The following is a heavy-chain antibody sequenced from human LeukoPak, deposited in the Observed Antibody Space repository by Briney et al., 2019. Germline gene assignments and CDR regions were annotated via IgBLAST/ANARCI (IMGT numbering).Heavy chain of an antibody. CDR2: IWYDGSHK. D-gene: IGHD6-13*01. J-gene: IGHJ4*02. Sequence: AGRSLRLSCAASGFTFSSYGVHWVRQAPGKGLEWVAVIWYDGSHKYYADSVKGRFTISRDNSRNTLFVEMNSLRAEDTAVYYCAKEGAAGGKMQFCFDCWGQGTLVTVSS. V-gene: IGHV3-33*06. CDR3: AKEGAAGGKMQFCFDC. CDR1: GFTFSSYG.